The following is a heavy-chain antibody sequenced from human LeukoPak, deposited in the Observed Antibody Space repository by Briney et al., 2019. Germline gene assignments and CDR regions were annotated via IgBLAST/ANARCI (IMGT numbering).Heavy chain of an antibody. CDR2: INTISSTK. J-gene: IGHJ4*02. V-gene: IGHV3-48*02. D-gene: IGHD4-17*01. Sequence: GGSLRLSCAASGFTFSSYDMNWVRQAPGKGLEWGSYINTISSTKYYADSVKGRFTISRDNAKNSLSLQMNSQRDEDTAVYYCARGKIGYYYGDYDGYWGQGTLVTVSS. CDR3: ARGKIGYYYGDYDGY. CDR1: GFTFSSYD.